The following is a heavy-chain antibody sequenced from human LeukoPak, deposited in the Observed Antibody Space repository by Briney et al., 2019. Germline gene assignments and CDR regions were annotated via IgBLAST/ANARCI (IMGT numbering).Heavy chain of an antibody. Sequence: PSETLSLTCNVSGVSIRGSNYYWGLIRQPPGKGLQWIGSIHYSGTTYYNPSLKSRVTISVDTSKNQFSLKLSSVTAADTAVYYCASVPGIAVAGTFDYWGQGTLVTVSS. J-gene: IGHJ4*02. CDR3: ASVPGIAVAGTFDY. V-gene: IGHV4-39*07. D-gene: IGHD6-19*01. CDR1: GVSIRGSNYY. CDR2: IHYSGTT.